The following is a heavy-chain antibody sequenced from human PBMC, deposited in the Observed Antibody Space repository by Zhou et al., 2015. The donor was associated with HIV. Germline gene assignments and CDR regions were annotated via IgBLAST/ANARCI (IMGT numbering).Heavy chain of an antibody. Sequence: QVQLVQSGAEVKKPGSSVKISCKASGGSFPVTWVRQAPGQGLEWMGGINPFFGTTNYAQKFQGRVSITADESTSTTYMQLDNLRSEDTAVYFCARGFTPPRWNYIYFDYWGQGTVVTVSS. CDR1: GGSFP. V-gene: IGHV1-69*12. CDR2: INPFFGTT. D-gene: IGHD1-7*01. J-gene: IGHJ4*02. CDR3: ARGFTPPRWNYIYFDY.